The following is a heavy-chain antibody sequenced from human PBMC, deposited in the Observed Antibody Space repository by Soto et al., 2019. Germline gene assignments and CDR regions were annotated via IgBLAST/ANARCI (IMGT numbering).Heavy chain of an antibody. V-gene: IGHV4-39*01. D-gene: IGHD1-1*01. Sequence: SETLSLTCAVSGGSVSCSYYYWAWLRQSPGKGPEWIGSVFHAGFTSHNPSLESRVSVSVDTSKSQFSLKLSAATASETAVYYCATSQKGYNWNYFDHWGQGALVTVSS. CDR2: VFHAGFT. J-gene: IGHJ4*02. CDR3: ATSQKGYNWNYFDH. CDR1: GGSVSCSYYY.